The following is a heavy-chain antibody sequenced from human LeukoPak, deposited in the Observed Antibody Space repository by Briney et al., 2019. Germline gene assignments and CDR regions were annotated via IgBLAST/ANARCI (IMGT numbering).Heavy chain of an antibody. Sequence: GGSLRLSCAASGFTFSSYAMSWVRQAPGKGLEWISAISGSGGSTYYADSVKGRFTISRDNSKNTLYQQMNSLRAEDTAVYYCAKIPYSSGWVQNWFDPWGQGTLVTVSS. J-gene: IGHJ5*02. CDR2: ISGSGGST. V-gene: IGHV3-23*01. CDR3: AKIPYSSGWVQNWFDP. CDR1: GFTFSSYA. D-gene: IGHD6-19*01.